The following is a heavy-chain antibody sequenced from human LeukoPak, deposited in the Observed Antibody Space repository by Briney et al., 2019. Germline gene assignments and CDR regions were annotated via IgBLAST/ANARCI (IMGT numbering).Heavy chain of an antibody. J-gene: IGHJ4*02. CDR3: AREDSSNLYVDS. Sequence: PSETLSLTCAVSGGSISSRNWWSWVRQPPGKGLEWIGEIYQSGSTNYNPSLKSRVTISVDKSKNQFSLKLSSVPAADTALYYCAREDSSNLYVDSWGQGALVTVSS. V-gene: IGHV4-4*02. CDR1: GGSISSRNW. D-gene: IGHD6-13*01. CDR2: IYQSGST.